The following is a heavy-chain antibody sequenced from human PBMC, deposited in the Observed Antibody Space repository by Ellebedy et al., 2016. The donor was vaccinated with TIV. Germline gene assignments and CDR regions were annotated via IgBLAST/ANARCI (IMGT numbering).Heavy chain of an antibody. D-gene: IGHD5-12*01. Sequence: GESLKISXTASGFTFNDYGMHWVRQAPGKGLEWVAVISYDGSNKYYADSVKGRFTISRDNSKNTLYLQMNSLRTEDTAVYYCAKHRGSGYDRAGGYWGQGTLVTVSS. V-gene: IGHV3-30*18. CDR3: AKHRGSGYDRAGGY. CDR1: GFTFNDYG. J-gene: IGHJ4*02. CDR2: ISYDGSNK.